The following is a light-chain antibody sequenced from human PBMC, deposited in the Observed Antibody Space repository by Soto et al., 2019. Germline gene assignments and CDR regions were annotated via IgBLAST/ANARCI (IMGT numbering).Light chain of an antibody. CDR2: EVS. CDR1: SSDVGGYNY. V-gene: IGLV2-14*01. J-gene: IGLJ3*02. CDR3: SSYTSSSTWV. Sequence: QSVLTQPASVSGSPGQSITISCTGTSSDVGGYNYVSWYQQHPGKAPKLMIYEVSNRPSGVSNRFSGSKSGNTASLTISGLQLEDEGDYYCSSYTSSSTWVFGGGTQLTVL.